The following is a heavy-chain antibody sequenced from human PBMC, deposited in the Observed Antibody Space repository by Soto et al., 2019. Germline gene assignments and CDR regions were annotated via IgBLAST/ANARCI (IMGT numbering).Heavy chain of an antibody. CDR2: IRNKGNNYAT. J-gene: IGHJ4*02. Sequence: GGSLRLSCAASGFTFSDSAMHWVRQASGKGLEWVGRIRNKGNNYATAYTASVKGRFTISRDDSKNTVYLQMNSLKIDDTAVYYCTSRRDWTVVAPLDSGGRGTLVTVS. D-gene: IGHD2-21*01. CDR1: GFTFSDSA. CDR3: TSRRDWTVVAPLDS. V-gene: IGHV3-73*01.